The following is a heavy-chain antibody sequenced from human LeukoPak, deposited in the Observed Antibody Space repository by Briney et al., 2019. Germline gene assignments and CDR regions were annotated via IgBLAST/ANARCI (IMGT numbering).Heavy chain of an antibody. CDR1: GGTFSSYA. D-gene: IGHD2-2*02. CDR2: RIPILGKE. V-gene: IGHV1-69*05. CDR3: ARGYCSSTSCYMRNYYYYYMDV. J-gene: IGHJ6*03. Sequence: ASVKVSCKASGGTFSSYAISWVRQAPGQGREGRGGRIPILGKETYAQKFQGRVTITTDESTSTAYTELSSLRSEDTAVYYCARGYCSSTSCYMRNYYYYYMDVWGKGTTVTVSS.